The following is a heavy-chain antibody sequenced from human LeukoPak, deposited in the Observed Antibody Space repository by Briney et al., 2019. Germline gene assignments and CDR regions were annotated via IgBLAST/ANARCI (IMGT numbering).Heavy chain of an antibody. CDR3: ARSGTYYYGSGSQFDY. CDR2: IYYSGST. D-gene: IGHD3-10*01. Sequence: NPSETLSLTCAVYGGSFSGYYWSWIRQPPGKGLEWFGYIYYSGSTNYNPSLKSRVTISVDTSKNQFSLKLSSVTAADTAVYYCARSGTYYYGSGSQFDYWGQGTLVTVSS. J-gene: IGHJ4*02. CDR1: GGSFSGYY. V-gene: IGHV4-59*01.